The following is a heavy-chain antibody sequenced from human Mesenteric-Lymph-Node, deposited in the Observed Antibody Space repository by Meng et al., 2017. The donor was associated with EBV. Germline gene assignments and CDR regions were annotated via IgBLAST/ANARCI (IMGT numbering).Heavy chain of an antibody. D-gene: IGHD3-22*01. J-gene: IGHJ4*02. Sequence: LQGRGPGLVMPSVTLPPTCTVSGGSIKSSSSYWGWIRQPTGKGLEWIGSTYYSGSPSFNPSLKSRVTISVDTSKNQISLKLTSVTAADTAVYYCARGHLGYYDSSGYLDSWGQGTLVTVSS. CDR1: GGSIKSSSSY. CDR2: TYYSGSP. CDR3: ARGHLGYYDSSGYLDS. V-gene: IGHV4-39*07.